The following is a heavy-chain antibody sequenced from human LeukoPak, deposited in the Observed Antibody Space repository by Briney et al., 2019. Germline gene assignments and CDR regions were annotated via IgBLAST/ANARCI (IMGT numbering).Heavy chain of an antibody. CDR1: GFTFSSYA. Sequence: GGSLRLSCAASGFTFSSYAMSWVRQAPGKGLEWVSAISGSGGSTYYADSVKGRFTISRDNSKNTLYLQMNSLRAEDTAVYYCAKLFPLLRYFDWLTSYFNYWGQGTLVTVSS. V-gene: IGHV3-23*01. CDR3: AKLFPLLRYFDWLTSYFNY. CDR2: ISGSGGST. J-gene: IGHJ4*02. D-gene: IGHD3-9*01.